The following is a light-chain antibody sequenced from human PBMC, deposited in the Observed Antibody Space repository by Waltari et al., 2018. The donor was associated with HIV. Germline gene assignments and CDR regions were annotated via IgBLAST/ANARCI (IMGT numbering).Light chain of an antibody. J-gene: IGKJ1*01. CDR2: GAS. CDR1: QSFSSD. V-gene: IGKV3-15*01. CDR3: QQYKDWPPWT. Sequence: EIVMTQYPSTLSVSPGERATLPCRASQSFSSDLAWYQQKPGQAPRLLIYGASTRATGVPARFSGSGSGTEFTLSISSLQSEDFGIFFCQQYKDWPPWTFGQGTKVEVK.